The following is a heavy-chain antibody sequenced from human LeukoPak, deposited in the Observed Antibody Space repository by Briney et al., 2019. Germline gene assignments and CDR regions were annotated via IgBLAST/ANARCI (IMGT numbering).Heavy chain of an antibody. V-gene: IGHV3-21*01. Sequence: SGGSLRLSCAASGFTFSSYSMNWVRQAPGKGLEWVSSISSSSSYIHYADSVKGRFTISRDNAKNSLYLQMNSLRAEDTAVYYCARDSGYSWFDPWGQGTLVTVSS. D-gene: IGHD3-10*01. CDR2: ISSSSSYI. J-gene: IGHJ5*02. CDR1: GFTFSSYS. CDR3: ARDSGYSWFDP.